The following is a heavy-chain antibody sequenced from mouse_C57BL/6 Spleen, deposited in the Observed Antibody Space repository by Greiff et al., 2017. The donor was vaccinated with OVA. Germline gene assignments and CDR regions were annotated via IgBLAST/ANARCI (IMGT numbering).Heavy chain of an antibody. CDR3: TGLGRYFDV. D-gene: IGHD4-1*01. Sequence: EVKVVESGGGLVQPGGSMKLSCVASGFTFSNYWMNWVRQSPEKGLEWVAQIRLKSDNYATHYAESVKGRFTISRDDSKSSVYLQMNNLRAEDTGIYYCTGLGRYFDVWGTGTTVTVSS. CDR2: IRLKSDNYAT. J-gene: IGHJ1*03. V-gene: IGHV6-3*01. CDR1: GFTFSNYW.